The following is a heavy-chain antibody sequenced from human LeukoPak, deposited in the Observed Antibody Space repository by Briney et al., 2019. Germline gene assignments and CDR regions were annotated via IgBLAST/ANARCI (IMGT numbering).Heavy chain of an antibody. J-gene: IGHJ4*02. Sequence: PSETLSLTCSVSDYWGWIRQPPGKGLEWLGSIYHSGSTYYNPSLKSRVTISVDTSKNQFSLKLSSVTAADTAVYYCARVGSFVGQPNVWGQGTLVTVSS. D-gene: IGHD3-10*01. CDR1: DY. CDR3: ARVGSFVGQPNV. V-gene: IGHV4-38-2*02. CDR2: IYHSGST.